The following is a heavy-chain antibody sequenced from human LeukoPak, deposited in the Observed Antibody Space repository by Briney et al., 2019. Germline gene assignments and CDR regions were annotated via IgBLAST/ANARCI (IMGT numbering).Heavy chain of an antibody. Sequence: GGSLRLSCAASGFTFSSYGMHWVRQAPGKGLEWVAFIRYDGSNKYYADSVKGRLTISRDNSKNTLYLQMNSLRAEDTAVYYCAKEGYDSSFFDYWGQGTLVTVSS. CDR1: GFTFSSYG. D-gene: IGHD3-22*01. CDR2: IRYDGSNK. J-gene: IGHJ4*02. V-gene: IGHV3-30*02. CDR3: AKEGYDSSFFDY.